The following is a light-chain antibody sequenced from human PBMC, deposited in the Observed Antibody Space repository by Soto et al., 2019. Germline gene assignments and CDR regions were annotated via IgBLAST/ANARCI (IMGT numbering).Light chain of an antibody. V-gene: IGLV2-14*03. CDR2: DVS. CDR3: YSYTTSSTWL. CDR1: SSDVGAYNY. J-gene: IGLJ3*02. Sequence: QSALTQPASVSGSPGQSITISCTGTSSDVGAYNYVSWYQQHPGKVPKLLIYDVSNRPSGVSNRFSGSKSGNTASLAISGPQAEDEADYYCYSYTTSSTWLFGGGTKLTVL.